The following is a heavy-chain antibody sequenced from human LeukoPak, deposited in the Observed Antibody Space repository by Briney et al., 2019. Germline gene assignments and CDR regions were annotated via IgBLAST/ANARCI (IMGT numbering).Heavy chain of an antibody. Sequence: QPGGSLRLSCVASGFIVSTNYMSWVRQAPGKGLEWVSVIYSAGSTYYEDSVKGRFTVSRDNSKNTLYLEMSSLRAEDTAVYYCVKDTIFTVDSFDYWGQGTLVTVSS. V-gene: IGHV3-66*02. D-gene: IGHD3-3*01. J-gene: IGHJ4*02. CDR1: GFIVSTNY. CDR3: VKDTIFTVDSFDY. CDR2: IYSAGST.